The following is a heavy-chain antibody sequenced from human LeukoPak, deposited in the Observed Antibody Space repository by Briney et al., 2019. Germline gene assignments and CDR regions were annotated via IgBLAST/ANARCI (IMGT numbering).Heavy chain of an antibody. J-gene: IGHJ4*02. CDR3: ASYADYYDSSAYYYSFDY. CDR1: GGTFSSYA. Sequence: SVKVSCKASGGTFSSYAISWVRQAPGQGLEWMGGIIPIFGTANYAQKFQGRVTITTDESTSTAYMELSSLRSEDTAVYYCASYADYYDSSAYYYSFDYWGQGTLVTVSS. D-gene: IGHD3-22*01. CDR2: IIPIFGTA. V-gene: IGHV1-69*05.